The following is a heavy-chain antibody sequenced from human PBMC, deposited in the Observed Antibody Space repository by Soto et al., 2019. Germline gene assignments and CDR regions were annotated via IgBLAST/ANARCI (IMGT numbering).Heavy chain of an antibody. V-gene: IGHV1-69*12. CDR1: GGTFSSYA. J-gene: IGHJ4*02. CDR2: IIPIFGTA. D-gene: IGHD3-3*01. Sequence: QVQLVQSGAEVKKPGSSVKVSCKASGGTFSSYAISWVRQAPGQGLEWMGGIIPIFGTANYAQKFQGRVTIAVDLSKXTAYMELSSLRSEDTAVYYCARGADDFWSGYYFDYWGQGTLVTVSS. CDR3: ARGADDFWSGYYFDY.